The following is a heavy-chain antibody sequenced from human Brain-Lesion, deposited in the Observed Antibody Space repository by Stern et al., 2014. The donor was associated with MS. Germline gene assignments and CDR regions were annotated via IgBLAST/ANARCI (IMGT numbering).Heavy chain of an antibody. D-gene: IGHD5-18*01. Sequence: VQLVESGPGLVKPSQTLSLTCTVSGDSISSVGYYLSWIRQHPGKGLEWIGYIYYSGATFYNPSLKSRVSISLDTSKNQFSLRLSSVTAADTAVYYCARDWSGSSIHLAPAYGGHIRFDPWGQGTLVTVSS. J-gene: IGHJ5*02. CDR3: ARDWSGSSIHLAPAYGGHIRFDP. CDR1: GDSISSVGYY. CDR2: IYYSGAT. V-gene: IGHV4-31*03.